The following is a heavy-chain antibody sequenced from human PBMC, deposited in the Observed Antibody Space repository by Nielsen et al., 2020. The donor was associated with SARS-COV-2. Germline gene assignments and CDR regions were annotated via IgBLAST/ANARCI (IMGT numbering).Heavy chain of an antibody. CDR3: ARDGMQLGMGY. Sequence: SETLSLTCAVYGGSFSGYYRSWIRQPPGKGLEWIGEINHSGSTNYNPSLKSRVTISVDTSKNQFSLKLSSVTAADTAVYYCARDGMQLGMGYWGQGTLVTVSS. V-gene: IGHV4-34*01. CDR1: GGSFSGYY. D-gene: IGHD6-13*01. CDR2: INHSGST. J-gene: IGHJ4*02.